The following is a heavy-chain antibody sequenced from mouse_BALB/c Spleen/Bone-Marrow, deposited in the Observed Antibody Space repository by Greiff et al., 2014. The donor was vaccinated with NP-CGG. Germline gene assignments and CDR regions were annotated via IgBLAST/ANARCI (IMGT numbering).Heavy chain of an antibody. CDR3: ARALYDYDDLYCAMDY. D-gene: IGHD2-4*01. Sequence: QVQLKESGPGLVAPSQSLSITCTVSGFSLTGYGVNWVRQPPGKGLEWLGMIWGDGSTDYNSALKSRLSISKDNSKSQVFLKMNSLQTDDTARYYCARALYDYDDLYCAMDYWGPGTSVTVSS. J-gene: IGHJ4*01. CDR1: GFSLTGYG. CDR2: IWGDGST. V-gene: IGHV2-6-7*01.